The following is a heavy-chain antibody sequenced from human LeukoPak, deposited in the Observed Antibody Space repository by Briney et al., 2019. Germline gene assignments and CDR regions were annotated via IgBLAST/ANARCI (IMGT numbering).Heavy chain of an antibody. J-gene: IGHJ4*02. D-gene: IGHD4-11*01. CDR1: GGSFSGYY. V-gene: IGHV4-34*01. CDR2: ISHSGST. Sequence: PSETLSLTCAVYGGSFSGYYWSWIRQPPGKGLEWIGEISHSGSTNYNPSLKSRVTISVDTSKNQFSLKLSSVTAADTAVYYCARAGDYSNYVDYWGQGTLVTVSS. CDR3: ARAGDYSNYVDY.